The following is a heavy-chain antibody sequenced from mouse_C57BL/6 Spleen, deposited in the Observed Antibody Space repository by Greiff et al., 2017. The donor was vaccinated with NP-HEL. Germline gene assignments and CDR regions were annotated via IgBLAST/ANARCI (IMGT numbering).Heavy chain of an antibody. CDR2: IYPRSGNT. CDR3: ARKGDDGSFYAMDY. J-gene: IGHJ4*01. Sequence: QVQLQQSGAELARPGASVKLSCKASGYTFTSYGISWVKQRTGQGLEWIGEIYPRSGNTYYNEKFKGKATLTADKSSSTAYMELRSLTSEDSAVYFCARKGDDGSFYAMDYWGQGTSVTVSS. CDR1: GYTFTSYG. V-gene: IGHV1-81*01. D-gene: IGHD2-3*01.